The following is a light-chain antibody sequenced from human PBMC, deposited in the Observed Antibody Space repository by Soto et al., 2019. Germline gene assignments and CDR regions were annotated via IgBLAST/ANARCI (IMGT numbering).Light chain of an antibody. CDR3: CSYTITSTLFV. J-gene: IGLJ1*01. Sequence: QSVLTQPASVSGYPGQSITMTCTGSSRDVGGYNYVSWFQYHPGRAPKLLIYEVNDRPSGISNRFSGSKSGNTASLTISGLLPEDEADYFCCSYTITSTLFVFGTGTKVTVL. CDR2: EVN. V-gene: IGLV2-14*01. CDR1: SRDVGGYNY.